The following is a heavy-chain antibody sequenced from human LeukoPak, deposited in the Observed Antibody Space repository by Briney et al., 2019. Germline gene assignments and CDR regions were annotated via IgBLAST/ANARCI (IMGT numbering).Heavy chain of an antibody. V-gene: IGHV3-30*02. D-gene: IGHD6-6*01. CDR2: IRYDGSNK. CDR1: GFIFSNYA. J-gene: IGHJ4*02. CDR3: AKAIHSSSSGVVDY. Sequence: PGGSLRLSCAASGFIFSNYAMHWVRQAPGKGLECVTFIRYDGSNKYYAESVKGRFTIARDNSKNTLYLQMNSLRAEDTAVYYCAKAIHSSSSGVVDYWGQGTLVTVSS.